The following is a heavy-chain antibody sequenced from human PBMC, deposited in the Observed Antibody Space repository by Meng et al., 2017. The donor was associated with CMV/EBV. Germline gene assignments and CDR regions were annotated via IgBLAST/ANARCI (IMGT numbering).Heavy chain of an antibody. V-gene: IGHV4-61*01. D-gene: IGHD2-2*01. CDR1: VSSGSYY. CDR2: IYYSGST. CDR3: ARVRGDIVVVPATNWFDP. J-gene: IGHJ5*02. Sequence: VSSGSYYWSWIPQPPGKGLEWIGYIYYSGSTNYNPSLKSRVTISVDTSKNQFSLKLSSVTAADTAVYYCARVRGDIVVVPATNWFDPWGQGTLVTVSS.